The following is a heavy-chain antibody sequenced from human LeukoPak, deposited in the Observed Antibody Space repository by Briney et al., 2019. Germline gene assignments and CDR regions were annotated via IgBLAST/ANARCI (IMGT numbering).Heavy chain of an antibody. CDR3: ARGGPYYYDSSGVNWFDP. Sequence: GASVKVSCKASGYTFTGYYMHWVRQAPGQGLEWMGWINPNSGGTNYAQKFQGRVTMTRDTSISTAYMELSRLRSDDTVVYYCARGGPYYYDSSGVNWFDPWGQGTLVTVSS. D-gene: IGHD3-22*01. CDR1: GYTFTGYY. CDR2: INPNSGGT. V-gene: IGHV1-2*02. J-gene: IGHJ5*02.